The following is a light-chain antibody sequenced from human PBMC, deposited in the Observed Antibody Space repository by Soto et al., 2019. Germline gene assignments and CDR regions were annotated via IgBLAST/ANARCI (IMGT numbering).Light chain of an antibody. V-gene: IGKV1-39*01. Sequence: DIQMTQSPSSLSASVRDRVTITCRASQSIGTYLNWDQQKPGKAPELLIYDSSTLRIGVPSRFSGSGSETDFTLTISSLQPEDFASYYCQQSYNAPRTFGQGTKLEIK. CDR1: QSIGTY. J-gene: IGKJ2*01. CDR3: QQSYNAPRT. CDR2: DSS.